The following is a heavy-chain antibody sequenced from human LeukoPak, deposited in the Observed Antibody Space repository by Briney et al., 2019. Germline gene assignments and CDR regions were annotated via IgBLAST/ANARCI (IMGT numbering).Heavy chain of an antibody. Sequence: GGSLRLSCAASGFTFSSYWMSWVRQAPGKGLEWVANIKQDGSEKYYVDSVKGRFTISRDNAKNSPYLQMNSLRAEDTAVYYCARDRYNWNHHLDYWGQGTLVTVSS. CDR2: IKQDGSEK. CDR1: GFTFSSYW. CDR3: ARDRYNWNHHLDY. D-gene: IGHD1-14*01. J-gene: IGHJ4*02. V-gene: IGHV3-7*01.